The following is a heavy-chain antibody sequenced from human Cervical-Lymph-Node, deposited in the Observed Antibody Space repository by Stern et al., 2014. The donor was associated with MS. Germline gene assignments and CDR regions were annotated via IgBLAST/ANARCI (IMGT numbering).Heavy chain of an antibody. D-gene: IGHD5-18*01. J-gene: IGHJ4*02. CDR3: ASNTYSYGYGVDD. CDR2: ISSDGSNE. V-gene: IGHV3-30*09. Sequence: VQLVESGGGVVQPGRSQRLSCAVSGVTFSSRAMHWVRQAPGKGLEWVAGISSDGSNEYYADSVKGRFAISRDNSQNTLYLQMNNLRPEDTAMYYCASNTYSYGYGVDDWGPGTLVTVSS. CDR1: GVTFSSRA.